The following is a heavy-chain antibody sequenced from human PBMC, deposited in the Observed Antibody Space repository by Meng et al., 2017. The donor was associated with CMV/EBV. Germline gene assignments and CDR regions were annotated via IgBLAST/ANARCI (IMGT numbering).Heavy chain of an antibody. CDR3: AREVPAGGAFDI. J-gene: IGHJ3*02. V-gene: IGHV4-59*01. CDR2: IYYSGST. CDR1: GGSTSSYY. D-gene: IGHD2-2*01. Sequence: SETLSLTCTVSGGSTSSYYWSWIRQPPGKGLEWIGYIYYSGSTNYNPSLKSRVTISVDTSKNQFSLKLSSVTAADTAVYYCAREVPAGGAFDIWGQGTMVTVSS.